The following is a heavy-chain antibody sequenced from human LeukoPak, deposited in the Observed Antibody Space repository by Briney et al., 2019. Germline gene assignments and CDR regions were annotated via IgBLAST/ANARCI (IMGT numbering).Heavy chain of an antibody. CDR1: GGSISSYY. CDR3: ARGALGDPYAFDI. CDR2: IYYSGST. Sequence: SETLSLTCTVSGGSISSYYWSWIRQPPGKGLEWIGYIYYSGSTNYNPSLKSRVTISVDTSKNQFSLKLSSVTAADTAVYYCARGALGDPYAFDIWGQGTMVTASS. J-gene: IGHJ3*02. D-gene: IGHD3-10*01. V-gene: IGHV4-59*08.